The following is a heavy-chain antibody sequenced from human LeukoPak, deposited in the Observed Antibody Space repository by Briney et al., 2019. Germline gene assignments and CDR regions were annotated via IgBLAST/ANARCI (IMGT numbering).Heavy chain of an antibody. Sequence: SQTLSLTCAISGDSVSSNSAAWNWIRQSPSRGLEWLGRTYYRSKWYNDYAVSVKSRITINPDTSKNQFSLQLNSVTPEDTAVYYCARVNGRGLDNAYAFDIWGQGTMVTVSS. CDR1: GDSVSSNSAA. V-gene: IGHV6-1*01. CDR2: TYYRSKWYN. J-gene: IGHJ3*02. D-gene: IGHD1-14*01. CDR3: ARVNGRGLDNAYAFDI.